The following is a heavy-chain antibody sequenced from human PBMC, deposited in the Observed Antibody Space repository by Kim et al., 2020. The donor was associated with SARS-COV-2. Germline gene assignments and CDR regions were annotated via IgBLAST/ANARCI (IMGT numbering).Heavy chain of an antibody. Sequence: ASVKVSCKASGYTFTSYDINWVRQATGQGLEWMGWMNPNSGNTGYAQKFQGRVTMTRNTSISTAYMELSSLRSEDTAVYYCARHTRIPHDAFDIWGQGTMVTVSS. CDR3: ARHTRIPHDAFDI. D-gene: IGHD2-21*01. CDR2: MNPNSGNT. CDR1: GYTFTSYD. J-gene: IGHJ3*02. V-gene: IGHV1-8*01.